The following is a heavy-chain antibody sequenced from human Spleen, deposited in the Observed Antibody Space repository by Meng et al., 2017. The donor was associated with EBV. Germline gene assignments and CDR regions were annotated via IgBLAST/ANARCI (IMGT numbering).Heavy chain of an antibody. V-gene: IGHV1-46*01. CDR3: ARSPMEWELATANLDY. CDR1: GYSFTNSY. D-gene: IGHD1-26*01. J-gene: IGHJ4*02. CDR2: INPSGGSA. Sequence: QGQVVQSGSEVKKPGASVTISRKASGYSFTNSYIHWVRQAPGQGLEWMAIINPSGGSADSAETFQDRVTLTRDTSTSTVYMELSSLRSDDTAVYYCARSPMEWELATANLDYWGQGTLVTVSS.